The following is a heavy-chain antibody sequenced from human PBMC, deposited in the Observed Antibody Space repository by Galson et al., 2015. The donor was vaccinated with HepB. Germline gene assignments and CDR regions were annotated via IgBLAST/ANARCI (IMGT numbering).Heavy chain of an antibody. CDR3: ARGNSGSGKYYNLLDV. CDR1: DYTFTTYT. V-gene: IGHV1-18*01. Sequence: SVKVSCKAIDYTFTTYTISWVRQAPGQGLEWMGWVSAFNGNTNYAQKFQGRVTMTTDTSTTTAYMELRSLRSDDTAVYYCARGNSGSGKYYNLLDVWGQGTLVTVSS. CDR2: VSAFNGNT. J-gene: IGHJ4*02. D-gene: IGHD3-10*01.